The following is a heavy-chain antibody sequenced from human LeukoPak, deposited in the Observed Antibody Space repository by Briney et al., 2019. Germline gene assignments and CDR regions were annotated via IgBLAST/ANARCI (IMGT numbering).Heavy chain of an antibody. D-gene: IGHD3-10*01. Sequence: GGSLRLSCAASEFTLSNYWMHWVRQAPGKGLVWVSRINNDGRSTSYTDSVKGRFTVSRDNAKSTVYLQMISLGDEDTAVYYCAREKPADYGSGSYDLQYYYFGMDVWGQGTTVTVSS. CDR1: EFTLSNYW. CDR3: AREKPADYGSGSYDLQYYYFGMDV. J-gene: IGHJ6*02. V-gene: IGHV3-74*01. CDR2: INNDGRST.